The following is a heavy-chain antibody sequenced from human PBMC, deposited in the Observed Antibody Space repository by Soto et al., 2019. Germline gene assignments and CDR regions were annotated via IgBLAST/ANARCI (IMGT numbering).Heavy chain of an antibody. J-gene: IGHJ5*02. CDR1: GGSFSGYY. V-gene: IGHV4-34*01. Sequence: QVQLQQWGAGLLKPSETLSLTCAVYGGSFSGYYWSWIRQPPGKGLEWIGEINHSGRTNYNPSLKIRVTISVHTSKNQFSLKLSSVTAADTAVYYCARAREDIVVVPAARSGNWFDPWGQGTLVTVSS. CDR3: ARAREDIVVVPAARSGNWFDP. CDR2: INHSGRT. D-gene: IGHD2-2*01.